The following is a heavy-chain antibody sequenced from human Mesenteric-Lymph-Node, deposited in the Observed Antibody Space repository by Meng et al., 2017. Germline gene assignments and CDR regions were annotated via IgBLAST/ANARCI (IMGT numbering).Heavy chain of an antibody. CDR1: GFTFSSYA. D-gene: IGHD3-22*01. V-gene: IGHV3-23*01. CDR3: AKGGGYYYDRYYFDY. Sequence: GSLRLSCAASGFTFSSYAMSWVRQAPGKGLEWVSAISGSGGSTYYADSVKGRFTISRDNSKNTLYLQMNSLRAEDTAVYYCAKGGGYYYDRYYFDYWGQGTLVTVSS. CDR2: ISGSGGST. J-gene: IGHJ4*02.